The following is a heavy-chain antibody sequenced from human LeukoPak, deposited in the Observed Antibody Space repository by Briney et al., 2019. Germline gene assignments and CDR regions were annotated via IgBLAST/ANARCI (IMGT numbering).Heavy chain of an antibody. CDR3: ARDRMDTGTYFDY. CDR1: GYTFTTYG. V-gene: IGHV1-18*01. Sequence: ASVKVSCRSSGYTFTTYGITWVRQAPGQGLEWMGWISTYNGNTNYAQKLQGRVTMTTDTSTNTAYMELRSLRSDDTAMYYCARDRMDTGTYFDYWGQGTLVTASS. J-gene: IGHJ4*02. CDR2: ISTYNGNT. D-gene: IGHD5-18*01.